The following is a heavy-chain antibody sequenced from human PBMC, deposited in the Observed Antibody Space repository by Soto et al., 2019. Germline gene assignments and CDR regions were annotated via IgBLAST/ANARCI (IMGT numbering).Heavy chain of an antibody. CDR1: GGSISSSSYY. CDR3: ANQMYYDFWSGYFFWHYY. V-gene: IGHV4-39*01. J-gene: IGHJ6*01. CDR2: IYYSGST. Sequence: SVTMSLTCTVSGGSISSSSYYWGWIRQPPGQGLEWIGSIYYSGSTYYNPSLKSRVTISVDTSKNQFSLKLSSVTAADTAVYYCANQMYYDFWSGYFFWHYY. D-gene: IGHD3-3*01.